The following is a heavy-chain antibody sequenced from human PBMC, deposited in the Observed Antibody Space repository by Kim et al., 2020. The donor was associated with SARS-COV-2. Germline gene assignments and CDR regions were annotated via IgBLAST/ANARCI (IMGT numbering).Heavy chain of an antibody. Sequence: SETLSLTCAVYGGSFSGYYWSWIRQPPGKGLEWIGEINHSGSTNYNPSLKSRVTISVDTSKNQFSLKLSSVTAADTTVYYCARRSSFYYYYGMDVWGQGTTVTVSS. CDR1: GGSFSGYY. CDR2: INHSGST. J-gene: IGHJ6*02. V-gene: IGHV4-34*01. CDR3: ARRSSFYYYYGMDV.